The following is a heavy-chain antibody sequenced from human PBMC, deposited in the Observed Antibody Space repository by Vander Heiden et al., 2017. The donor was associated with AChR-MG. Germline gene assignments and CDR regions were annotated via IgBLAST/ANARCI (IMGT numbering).Heavy chain of an antibody. V-gene: IGHV3-66*01. CDR2: IHGGGST. D-gene: IGHD6-6*01. Sequence: EVQLVVPGGGLVRPGGSLTLSCGASAFTVCSHNMSWVRQGPGKGLEWVSVIHGGGSTDYADSVKGRVTISRDNSKNTLYSQMNSLRAEETAVYYCAREVPRALAAASPNWFDPWGQGTLVTVSS. CDR3: AREVPRALAAASPNWFDP. J-gene: IGHJ5*02. CDR1: AFTVCSHN.